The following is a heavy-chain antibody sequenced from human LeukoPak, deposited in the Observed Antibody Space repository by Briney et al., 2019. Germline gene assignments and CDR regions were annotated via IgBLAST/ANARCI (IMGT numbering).Heavy chain of an antibody. CDR1: GFTFSSYE. V-gene: IGHV3-48*03. D-gene: IGHD7-27*01. Sequence: HPGGSLRLSCAASGFTFSSYEMNWVRQAPGKGLEWVSYISSSGSTIYYADSVKGRFTISRDNAKNSLYLQMNSLRAEDTAVYYCARDYDTWGSHYMDVWGKGTTVTVSS. J-gene: IGHJ6*03. CDR3: ARDYDTWGSHYMDV. CDR2: ISSSGSTI.